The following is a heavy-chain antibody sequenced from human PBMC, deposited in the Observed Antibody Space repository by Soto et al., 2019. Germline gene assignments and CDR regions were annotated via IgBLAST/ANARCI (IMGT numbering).Heavy chain of an antibody. CDR3: ARRLEYYYYMDV. V-gene: IGHV5-51*01. D-gene: IGHD1-1*01. CDR1: GYSFISYW. CDR2: IYPGDSDT. Sequence: PGVSLKISCKGAGYSFISYWIGWVSPMPGKGLEWMGIIYPGDSDTRYSPSFQGQVTISADKSISTAYLQWSSLKASDTAMYYCARRLEYYYYMDVWGKGTTVSVSS. J-gene: IGHJ6*03.